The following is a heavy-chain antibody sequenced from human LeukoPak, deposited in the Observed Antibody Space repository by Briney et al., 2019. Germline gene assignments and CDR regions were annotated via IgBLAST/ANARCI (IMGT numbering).Heavy chain of an antibody. V-gene: IGHV3-48*02. D-gene: IGHD3-3*01. J-gene: IGHJ4*02. CDR1: GFTFSSYI. CDR3: ARDRGYDFWSGYYGFDY. CDR2: ISSSSSTI. Sequence: GGSLRLSCAASGFTFSSYIMNWVRQAPGKGLEWVSYISSSSSTIYYADSVKGRFTISRDNAKNSLYLQMNSLRDEDTAVYYCARDRGYDFWSGYYGFDYWGQGTLVTVSS.